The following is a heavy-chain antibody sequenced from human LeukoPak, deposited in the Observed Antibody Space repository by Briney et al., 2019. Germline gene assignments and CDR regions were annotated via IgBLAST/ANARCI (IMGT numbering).Heavy chain of an antibody. CDR3: ARVEQEMATINSRYYYYYYGMDV. CDR1: GGSISSYY. V-gene: IGHV4-4*07. J-gene: IGHJ6*02. CDR2: IYTSGST. Sequence: SETLSLTCTVSGGSISSYYWSWIRQPAGKGLEWIGRIYTSGSTNYNPSLKSRVTISVDTSKNQFSLRLSSVTAADTAVYYCARVEQEMATINSRYYYYYYGMDVWGQGTTVTVSS. D-gene: IGHD5-24*01.